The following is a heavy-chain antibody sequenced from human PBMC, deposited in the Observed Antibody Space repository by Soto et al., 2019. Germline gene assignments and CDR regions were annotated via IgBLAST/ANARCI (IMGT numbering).Heavy chain of an antibody. J-gene: IGHJ6*02. V-gene: IGHV1-8*01. CDR1: GYTFSDFD. Sequence: QAHLERSGAEVKRPGASVKVSCKASGYTFSDFDINWLRQASGQGPEWMGWMNAKSGDTFFAQRFQGKFNMTGDTSLSTAYMEVGSLTSDDTAMYYCARGNPFNYAGFDVWGQGTTVAVSS. D-gene: IGHD3-16*01. CDR3: ARGNPFNYAGFDV. CDR2: MNAKSGDT.